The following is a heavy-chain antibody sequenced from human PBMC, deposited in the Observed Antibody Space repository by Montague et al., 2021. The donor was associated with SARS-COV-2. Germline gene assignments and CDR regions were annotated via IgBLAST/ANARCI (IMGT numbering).Heavy chain of an antibody. CDR1: GGSISAYY. CDR2: ISFNGNT. CDR3: ARRGYYDSAAYHWHFDL. V-gene: IGHV4-59*08. Sequence: SETLSLTCTVSGGSISAYYWSWIRQSPGKGLEWIGYISFNGNTNYNPSLKSRVTLSADASRNQFSLKLGSVTAADTAVYFCARRGYYDSAAYHWHFDLWGRGTLVTVSS. J-gene: IGHJ2*01. D-gene: IGHD3-16*01.